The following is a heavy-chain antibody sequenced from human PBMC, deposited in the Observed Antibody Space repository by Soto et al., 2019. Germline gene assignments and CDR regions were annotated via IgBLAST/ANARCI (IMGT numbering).Heavy chain of an antibody. CDR1: GGSISSSSYY. CDR3: ARHYLGINSWCDP. J-gene: IGHJ5*02. V-gene: IGHV4-39*01. D-gene: IGHD3-10*01. CDR2: IYYSGST. Sequence: QLQLQESGPGLVRPSETLSLTYTVSGGSISSSSYYWGWIRQPPGKGLEWIGCIYYSGSTSYNPSLKSRVTISVDPSKHQCSQTLSSVTAADTAVYYCARHYLGINSWCDPWGQGTLVTVSS.